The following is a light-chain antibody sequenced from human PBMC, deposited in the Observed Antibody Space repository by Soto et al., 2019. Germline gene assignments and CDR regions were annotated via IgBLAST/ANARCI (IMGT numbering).Light chain of an antibody. CDR1: PSLLHSNGYNY. J-gene: IGKJ4*01. V-gene: IGKV2-28*01. Sequence: DIAMTQSPLSLPVTPGEPASISCRSSPSLLHSNGYNYLDWYLQKPVQSPQLLIYLGSNRASGVPGRFSVSGSGTDFTLKISRVEAEDVRVYYCMQDLQSPLTFGGGTKVEIK. CDR3: MQDLQSPLT. CDR2: LGS.